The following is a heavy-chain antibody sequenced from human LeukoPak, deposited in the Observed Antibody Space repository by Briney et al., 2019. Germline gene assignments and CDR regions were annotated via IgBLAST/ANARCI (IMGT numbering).Heavy chain of an antibody. CDR2: IIPIFGRT. V-gene: IGHV1-69*06. CDR1: GGTFSSYD. Sequence: GASVKVSCKASGGTFSSYDIRWVRQAPGQGLEWMGVIIPIFGRTNYAQKFQGRVTITADKSTSTASMELSSLRSEDTAVYYCAGLPRDYYDSSDYWGQGTLVTVSS. CDR3: AGLPRDYYDSSDY. D-gene: IGHD3-22*01. J-gene: IGHJ4*02.